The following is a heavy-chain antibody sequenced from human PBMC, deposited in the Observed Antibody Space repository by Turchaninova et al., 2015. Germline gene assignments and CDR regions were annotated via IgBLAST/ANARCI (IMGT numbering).Heavy chain of an antibody. Sequence: QSGAEVKTPVVSVNMLCGLSRYTVTHSLLTLGRQMPGKCLELLWRIQPMSSYSNYSPTFQGHITMSVDKSLNTAYLQLSSLEASDTAIYYCARLGVSLNYGVDVWGQGTAVSVSS. V-gene: IGHV5-10-1*01. J-gene: IGHJ6*02. CDR2: IQPMSSYS. CDR3: ARLGVSLNYGVDV. D-gene: IGHD1-26*01. CDR1: RYTVTHSL.